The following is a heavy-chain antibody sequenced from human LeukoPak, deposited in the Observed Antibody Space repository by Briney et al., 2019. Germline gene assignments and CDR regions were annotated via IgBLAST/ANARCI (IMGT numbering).Heavy chain of an antibody. J-gene: IGHJ4*02. V-gene: IGHV4-4*07. CDR3: ARALNPLPGTYYFDY. Sequence: PSETLSPTCTVSGASINSHYWSWIRQPAGKGLEWIGRIYISGSTNYNSSLQSRVTMSVDTSKNQFSLKLSSVTAADTAVYYCARALNPLPGTYYFDYWGQGTLVTVSS. D-gene: IGHD2-15*01. CDR2: IYISGST. CDR1: GASINSHY.